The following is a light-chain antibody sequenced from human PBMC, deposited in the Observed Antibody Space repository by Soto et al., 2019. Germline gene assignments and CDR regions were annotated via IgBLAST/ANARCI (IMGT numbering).Light chain of an antibody. CDR1: SSNIGAGYD. Sequence: QSALTXPPSVSGAPGQRVTISCTGSSSNIGAGYDVHWYQQLPGTAPKLLIYGNSNRPSGVPDRFSGSKSGTSASLAITGLQAEDEADYYCQSYDSSLSAFYVFGTGTKVTVL. CDR2: GNS. J-gene: IGLJ1*01. V-gene: IGLV1-40*01. CDR3: QSYDSSLSAFYV.